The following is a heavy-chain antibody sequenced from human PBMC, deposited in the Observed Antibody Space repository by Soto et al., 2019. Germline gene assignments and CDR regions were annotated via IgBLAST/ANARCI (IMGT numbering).Heavy chain of an antibody. V-gene: IGHV3-23*01. Sequence: GGSLRLSCAASGFSFSIYAMSWVRQAPGKGLEWVCGISGSGENTYYADSVKGRFTISRDNSKNTLYLQMNNLRVEDKAVYYCADGGEWSFNFEYWGQGTLVTVSS. CDR2: ISGSGENT. CDR3: ADGGEWSFNFEY. CDR1: GFSFSIYA. D-gene: IGHD3-3*01. J-gene: IGHJ4*02.